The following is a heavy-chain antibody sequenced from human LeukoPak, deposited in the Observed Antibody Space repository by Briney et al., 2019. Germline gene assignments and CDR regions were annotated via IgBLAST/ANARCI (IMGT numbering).Heavy chain of an antibody. V-gene: IGHV3-21*01. CDR3: AREDSSGYYYEDYFQH. Sequence: PGGSLRLSCAASGFTFSSYSMNWVRQAPGKGLEWVSSISSSSSYIYYADSVKGRFTISRDNSKNTLYLQMNSLRAEDTAVYFCAREDSSGYYYEDYFQHWGQGTLVTVSS. CDR1: GFTFSSYS. D-gene: IGHD3-22*01. CDR2: ISSSSSYI. J-gene: IGHJ1*01.